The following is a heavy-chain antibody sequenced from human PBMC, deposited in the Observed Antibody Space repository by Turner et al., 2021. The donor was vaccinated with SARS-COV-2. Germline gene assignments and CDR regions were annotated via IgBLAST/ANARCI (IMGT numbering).Heavy chain of an antibody. V-gene: IGHV3-21*05. J-gene: IGHJ3*02. CDR1: GFTFSSYS. D-gene: IGHD3-3*01. Sequence: EVQLVESGGGLVKLGGSLRLSSSAYGFTFSSYSMKWVRQAPVEWLECISCISSRISYIYSVNSVLSRFTITAKNSKNSLLLQMNSLRTEVTAFDYCARDFDDFWSSYYGRAFDIWGQGTMVTVSS. CDR3: ARDFDDFWSSYYGRAFDI. CDR2: ISSRISYI.